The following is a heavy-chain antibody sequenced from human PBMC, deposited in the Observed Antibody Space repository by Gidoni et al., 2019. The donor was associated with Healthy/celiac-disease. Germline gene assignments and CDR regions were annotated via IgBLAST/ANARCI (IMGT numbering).Heavy chain of an antibody. V-gene: IGHV3-23*01. CDR2: ISGSGGST. D-gene: IGHD3-3*01. CDR1: GLTFSSYA. Sequence: EVKLLESGGGLVQPGGSLRLSCAASGLTFSSYAMIWVRQAPGKGLAWCSAISGSGGSTYYADSVKGRFTISRDNSKNTLYLQINSLRAEDTAVYYCAKMGFLEWLLPRGDDYWGQGTLVTVSS. CDR3: AKMGFLEWLLPRGDDY. J-gene: IGHJ4*02.